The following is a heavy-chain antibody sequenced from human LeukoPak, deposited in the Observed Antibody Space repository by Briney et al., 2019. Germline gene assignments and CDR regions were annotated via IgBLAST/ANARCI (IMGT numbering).Heavy chain of an antibody. D-gene: IGHD4-11*01. J-gene: IGHJ4*02. CDR3: ARLRRETTEHPFDY. CDR2: INPNSGGT. V-gene: IGHV1-2*02. Sequence: ASVKVSCKASGYTFTGYYMHWVRQAPGQGLEWMGWINPNSGGTNYAQKFQGRVTMTRDTSISTAYMELSRLRSDDTAVYYCARLRRETTEHPFDYWGQGTLVTVSS. CDR1: GYTFTGYY.